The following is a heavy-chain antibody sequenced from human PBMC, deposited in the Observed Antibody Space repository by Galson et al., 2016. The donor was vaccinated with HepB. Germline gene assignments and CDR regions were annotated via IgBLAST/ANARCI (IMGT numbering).Heavy chain of an antibody. V-gene: IGHV3-53*05. CDR3: AEIPTDSYHWYREL. CDR1: GFTLRDNY. Sequence: SLRLSCAVSGFTLRDNYMNWVRQAPGKGLEWVSVLYSGGATYYADSVRGRFTISRDNSNRLSLQMNSLKADDTAVYFCAEIPTDSYHWYRELWGRGTLVTVSS. D-gene: IGHD1-26*01. CDR2: LYSGGAT. J-gene: IGHJ2*01.